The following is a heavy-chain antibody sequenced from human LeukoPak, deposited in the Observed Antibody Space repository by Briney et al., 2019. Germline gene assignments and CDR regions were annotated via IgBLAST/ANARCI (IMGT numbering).Heavy chain of an antibody. CDR2: IYTSGST. CDR1: GGSISSGSYY. Sequence: SETLSLTCTVSGGSISSGSYYWSWIRQPAGKGLEWIGRIYTSGSTNYNPSLKSRVTISVDTSKNQFSLKLSSVTAADTAVYYCARHIAAAGNYYFDYWGQGTLVTVSS. J-gene: IGHJ4*02. V-gene: IGHV4-61*02. CDR3: ARHIAAAGNYYFDY. D-gene: IGHD6-13*01.